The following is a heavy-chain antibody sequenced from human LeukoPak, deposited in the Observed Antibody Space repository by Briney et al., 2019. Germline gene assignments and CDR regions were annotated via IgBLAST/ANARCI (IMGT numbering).Heavy chain of an antibody. CDR3: ARNAAVATSRTWFDP. V-gene: IGHV4-61*03. J-gene: IGHJ5*02. D-gene: IGHD6-19*01. CDR1: GGSISSGDYY. CDR2: THYSEST. Sequence: SQTLSLTCTVSGGSISSGDYYWSWIRQTPGKGLEWIGFTHYSESTIYNPSLKSRVTMSVDTSKNHLSLKLNSVTAADTAVYYCARNAAVATSRTWFDPWGQGTLVTVSS.